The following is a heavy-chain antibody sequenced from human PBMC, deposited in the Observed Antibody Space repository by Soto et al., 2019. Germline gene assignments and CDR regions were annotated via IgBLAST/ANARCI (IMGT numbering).Heavy chain of an antibody. Sequence: QVQLVQSGAEVKKPGASVKVSCKASGYTFTNFGITWVRQAPGQGLELMGWISAYNGNTNYAQKLKGRVTMTTDPSTSTAYMELGSLISDDTAVDYCARDFQQGLVNNWFDPWGQGTLVTVSS. CDR3: ARDFQQGLVNNWFDP. CDR2: ISAYNGNT. D-gene: IGHD6-19*01. V-gene: IGHV1-18*01. J-gene: IGHJ5*02. CDR1: GYTFTNFG.